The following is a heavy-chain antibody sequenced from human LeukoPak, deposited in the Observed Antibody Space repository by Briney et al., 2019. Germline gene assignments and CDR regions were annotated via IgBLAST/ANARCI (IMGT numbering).Heavy chain of an antibody. CDR2: ISSSSSYI. D-gene: IGHD3-3*01. CDR3: AREGMGFGYYYYGMDV. Sequence: GGSLRLSCAASGFTFSSYSMNWVRQAPGKGLEWVSSISSSSSYIYYADSVKGRFTISRDNAKNSLYLQMNSLRAEDTAVYYCAREGMGFGYYYYGMDVWGQGTTVTVSS. J-gene: IGHJ6*02. CDR1: GFTFSSYS. V-gene: IGHV3-21*01.